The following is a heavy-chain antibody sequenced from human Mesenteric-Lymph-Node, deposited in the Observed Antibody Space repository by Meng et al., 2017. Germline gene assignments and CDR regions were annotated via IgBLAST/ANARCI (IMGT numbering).Heavy chain of an antibody. CDR1: GFTFSTYG. CDR3: ARVGEAYCSTTTCRSFHY. Sequence: LSLTCEASGFTFSTYGMHWVCQAPGKGLERVSIVFYDGSIKNYADSVKGRFTITRDNSKNTLYMQMNSLRTEDTAVYYCARVGEAYCSTTTCRSFHYWGQGTLVTVSS. D-gene: IGHD2-2*01. CDR2: VFYDGSIK. J-gene: IGHJ4*02. V-gene: IGHV3-30*04.